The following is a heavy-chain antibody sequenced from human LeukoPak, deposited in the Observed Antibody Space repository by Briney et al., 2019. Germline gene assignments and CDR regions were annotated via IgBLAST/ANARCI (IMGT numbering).Heavy chain of an antibody. V-gene: IGHV3-7*04. Sequence: GGSLRLSCAASGFTFSNYAMSWVRQAPGKGLEWVANIKRDGSEIHYVDSVKGRFTISRDNAKNSLYLQMNSLRAEDTAVYYCARDAGTYDWSGGYFDCWGQGTLVTVSS. CDR3: ARDAGTYDWSGGYFDC. D-gene: IGHD3-10*01. CDR2: IKRDGSEI. J-gene: IGHJ4*02. CDR1: GFTFSNYA.